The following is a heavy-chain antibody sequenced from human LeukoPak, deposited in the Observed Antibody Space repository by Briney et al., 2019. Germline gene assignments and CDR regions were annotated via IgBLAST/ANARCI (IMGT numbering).Heavy chain of an antibody. Sequence: SETLSLTCTVSGGSISSYYWSWIRQPAGKGLEWIGRIYTSGSTNYNPSLKSRVTISVDTSKNQFSLKLSSVTAADTAVYYCARGDDCSGGSCYAGSIWGQGTMVTVSS. D-gene: IGHD2-15*01. J-gene: IGHJ3*02. CDR2: IYTSGST. V-gene: IGHV4-4*07. CDR1: GGSISSYY. CDR3: ARGDDCSGGSCYAGSI.